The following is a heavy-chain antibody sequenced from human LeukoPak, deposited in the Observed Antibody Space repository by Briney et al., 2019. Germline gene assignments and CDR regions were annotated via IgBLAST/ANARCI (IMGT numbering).Heavy chain of an antibody. CDR3: AKGSGEWLPIHSFKK. J-gene: IGHJ4*02. Sequence: GASLRLSCAASGFTFSSYAMSWVRQAPGKGLEWVSTISGNADNTYYADSVKGRFTISRDNSRDTLYLQMNSLRAEDTAVYFCAKGSGEWLPIHSFKKGGQEPLVPVP. D-gene: IGHD3-3*01. V-gene: IGHV3-23*01. CDR1: GFTFSSYA. CDR2: ISGNADNT.